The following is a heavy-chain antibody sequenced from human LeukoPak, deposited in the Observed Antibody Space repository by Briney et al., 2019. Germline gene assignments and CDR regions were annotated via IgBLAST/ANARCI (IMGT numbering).Heavy chain of an antibody. CDR2: IIPIFGTA. CDR1: GGTFSSYA. J-gene: IGHJ1*01. CDR3: ATGLQQLIYFQH. Sequence: ASVKVSCKASGGTFSSYAISWVRQAPGQGLEWMGGIIPIFGTANYAQKFQGRVTITADESTSTAYMELSSLRSEDTAVYYCATGLQQLIYFQHWGQGTLVTVSS. D-gene: IGHD6-13*01. V-gene: IGHV1-69*13.